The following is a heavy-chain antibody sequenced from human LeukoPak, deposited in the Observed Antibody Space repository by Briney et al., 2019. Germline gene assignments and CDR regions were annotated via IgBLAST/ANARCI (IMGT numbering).Heavy chain of an antibody. CDR1: GYTFTGYY. J-gene: IGHJ5*02. CDR2: INPNSGGT. D-gene: IGHD2-15*01. V-gene: IGHV1-2*06. CDR3: ARDVRYCSGGSCYPPNWFDP. Sequence: ASVKVSCKASGYTFTGYYMHWVRQAPGQGLEWMGRINPNSGGTNYAQKFQGRGTMTRDTSISTAYMELSRLRSDDTAVYYCARDVRYCSGGSCYPPNWFDPWGQGTLVTVSS.